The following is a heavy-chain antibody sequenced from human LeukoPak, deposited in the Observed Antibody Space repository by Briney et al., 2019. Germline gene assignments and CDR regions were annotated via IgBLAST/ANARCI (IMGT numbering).Heavy chain of an antibody. Sequence: GGSLRLSCAASGFTFSHYAIHWVRQAPGKGLEWVAVISYDGSNKYYADSVKGRFTISRDISKNTLYLQMNSLRAEDTAVYYCAKVKSGPGLWREFDYWGQGTLVTVSS. V-gene: IGHV3-30*04. CDR1: GFTFSHYA. D-gene: IGHD5-18*01. J-gene: IGHJ4*02. CDR3: AKVKSGPGLWREFDY. CDR2: ISYDGSNK.